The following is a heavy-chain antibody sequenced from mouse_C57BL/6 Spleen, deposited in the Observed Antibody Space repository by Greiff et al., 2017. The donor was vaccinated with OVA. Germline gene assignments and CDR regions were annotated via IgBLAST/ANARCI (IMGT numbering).Heavy chain of an antibody. CDR3: ARSYYDGSSPFAY. Sequence: QVQLQQSGPELVKPGASVKISCKASGYAFSSSWMNWVKQRPGKGLEWIGRIYPGDGDTNYNGKFKGKAKLTADKSSSTAYMQLSSLTSEDSAVYFCARSYYDGSSPFAYWGQGTLVTVSA. D-gene: IGHD1-1*01. CDR1: GYAFSSSW. CDR2: IYPGDGDT. J-gene: IGHJ3*01. V-gene: IGHV1-82*01.